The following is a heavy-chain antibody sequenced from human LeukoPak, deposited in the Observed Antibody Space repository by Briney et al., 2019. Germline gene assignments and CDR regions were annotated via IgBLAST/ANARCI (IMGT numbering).Heavy chain of an antibody. J-gene: IGHJ4*02. CDR1: GFTFSSYW. V-gene: IGHV3-7*03. CDR3: ARLEYYYGSGSYYNGDY. D-gene: IGHD3-10*01. Sequence: GGSLRLSCAASGFTFSSYWMSWVRQAPGKGLEWVANIKQDGSEKYYVDSVKGRFTISRDNSKNTLYLQMNSLRAEDTAVYYCARLEYYYGSGSYYNGDYWGQGTLVTVSS. CDR2: IKQDGSEK.